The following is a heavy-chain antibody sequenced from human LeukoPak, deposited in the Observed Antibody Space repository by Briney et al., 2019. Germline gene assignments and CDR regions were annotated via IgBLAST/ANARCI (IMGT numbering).Heavy chain of an antibody. CDR3: ARVNYYGSGSYYNPGGYFDY. CDR2: IIPIFGTA. J-gene: IGHJ4*02. V-gene: IGHV1-69*13. Sequence: ASVKVSCKASGGTFSSYAISWVRQAPGQGLEWMGGIIPIFGTANYAQKFQGRVTITADESTSTAYMELSSLRSEDTAVYYCARVNYYGSGSYYNPGGYFDYWGQGTLVTVSS. CDR1: GGTFSSYA. D-gene: IGHD3-10*01.